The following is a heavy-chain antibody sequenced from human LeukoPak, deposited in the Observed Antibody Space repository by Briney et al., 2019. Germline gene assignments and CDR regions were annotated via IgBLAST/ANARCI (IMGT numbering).Heavy chain of an antibody. Sequence: ASVKVSCKAPGYTFTSYGISWVRQAPGQGLEWMGWISAYNGNTNYAQNLQDRVTMTTDTSTSTAYMELRSLRSDDTAVYYCARGRALLWFGELRPFDCWGQGTLVTVSS. CDR2: ISAYNGNT. V-gene: IGHV1-18*01. D-gene: IGHD3-10*01. CDR1: GYTFTSYG. J-gene: IGHJ4*02. CDR3: ARGRALLWFGELRPFDC.